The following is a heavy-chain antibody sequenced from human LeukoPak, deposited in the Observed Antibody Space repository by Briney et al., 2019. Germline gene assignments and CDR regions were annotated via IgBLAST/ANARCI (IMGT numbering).Heavy chain of an antibody. Sequence: PSETLSLTCTVSGGSISSSNYYWGWIRQPPGKGLEWIGSMYYSGSTHYNPSLKSRITISVDTSKNQFSLKLSSVTAADTAVYYCARLTIRSGYPNWGQGTLVTVSS. D-gene: IGHD3-10*01. V-gene: IGHV4-39*01. CDR2: MYYSGST. CDR3: ARLTIRSGYPN. J-gene: IGHJ4*02. CDR1: GGSISSSNYY.